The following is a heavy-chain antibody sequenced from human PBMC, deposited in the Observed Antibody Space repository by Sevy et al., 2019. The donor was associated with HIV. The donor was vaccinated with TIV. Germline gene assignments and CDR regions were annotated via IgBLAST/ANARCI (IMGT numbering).Heavy chain of an antibody. Sequence: ASVKVSCKASGYTFTSYDINWVRQATGQGLEWMGWMNPNSGNTGYAQKFQGRVTMTRNTSISTSYMELSSLRSEDTAVYYCAGWSIAARPGFDYWGQGTLVTVSS. J-gene: IGHJ4*02. V-gene: IGHV1-8*01. CDR2: MNPNSGNT. CDR3: AGWSIAARPGFDY. D-gene: IGHD6-6*01. CDR1: GYTFTSYD.